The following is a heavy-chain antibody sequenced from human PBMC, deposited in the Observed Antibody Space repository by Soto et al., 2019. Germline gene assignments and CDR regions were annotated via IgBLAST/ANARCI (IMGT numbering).Heavy chain of an antibody. V-gene: IGHV3-11*06. Sequence: GGSLRLSCAASGFTFSDYYMSWTRQAPGKGLEWVSYISSSSSYTNYADSVKGRFTISRDNAKNSLYLQMNSLRAEDTAVYYCARGGYCSSTSCYRYFDWFDPWGQGTLVTVSS. D-gene: IGHD2-2*02. CDR3: ARGGYCSSTSCYRYFDWFDP. CDR2: ISSSSSYT. CDR1: GFTFSDYY. J-gene: IGHJ5*02.